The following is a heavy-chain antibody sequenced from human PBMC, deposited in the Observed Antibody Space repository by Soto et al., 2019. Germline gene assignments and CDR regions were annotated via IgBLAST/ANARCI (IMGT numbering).Heavy chain of an antibody. Sequence: NPSETLSLTCTVSGGSINSYYWSWIRQPAGKGLEWIGRIYTSGSTNYNPSLKSRVTVSVDTSKNRFSLKLSSVTAADTAVYYCARGIYSKVGATIWFDPWGQGTLVTVSS. CDR3: ARGIYSKVGATIWFDP. CDR2: IYTSGST. CDR1: GGSINSYY. D-gene: IGHD1-26*01. V-gene: IGHV4-4*07. J-gene: IGHJ5*02.